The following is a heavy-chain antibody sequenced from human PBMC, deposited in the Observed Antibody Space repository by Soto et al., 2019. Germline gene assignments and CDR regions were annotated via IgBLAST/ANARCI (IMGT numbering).Heavy chain of an antibody. CDR1: DGSISSDDYY. CDR2: IYYGGST. D-gene: IGHD2-15*01. V-gene: IGHV4-30-4*01. J-gene: IGHJ4*02. CDR3: ARGNYCSGGPCYYFFDY. Sequence: QVQLQESGPGLVKPSQTLSLTCTVSDGSISSDDYYWSWIRQPPGKGLEWIGHIYYGGSTYYSPSLKSRVTISVDTSKKQFSLKLSSVTAADTAVYYCARGNYCSGGPCYYFFDYWGQGTLVTVSS.